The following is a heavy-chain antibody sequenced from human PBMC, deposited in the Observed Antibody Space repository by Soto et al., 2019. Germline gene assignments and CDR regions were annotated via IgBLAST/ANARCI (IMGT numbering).Heavy chain of an antibody. CDR2: IYYSGST. Sequence: SETLSLTCTVSGDSISSGGYYWSWIRQHPGKGLEWIGYIYYSGSTYYNPSLKSRVTISVDTSKNQFSLKLSSVTAADTAVYYCARDYSSYGPFDYWGQGTLVTVSS. J-gene: IGHJ4*02. V-gene: IGHV4-31*03. CDR3: ARDYSSYGPFDY. D-gene: IGHD5-18*01. CDR1: GDSISSGGYY.